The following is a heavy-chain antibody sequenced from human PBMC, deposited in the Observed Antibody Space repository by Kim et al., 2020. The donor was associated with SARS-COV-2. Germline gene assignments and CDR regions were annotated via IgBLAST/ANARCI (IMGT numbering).Heavy chain of an antibody. D-gene: IGHD3-9*01. CDR3: ARRRVPYDILTGYSPGYFDY. J-gene: IGHJ4*02. Sequence: SETLSLTCTVSGGSISSSSYYWGWIRQPPGKGLEWIGSIYYSGSTYYNPSLKSRVTISVDTSKNQFSLKLSSVTAADTAVYYCARRRVPYDILTGYSPGYFDYWGQGTLVTVSS. CDR1: GGSISSSSYY. CDR2: IYYSGST. V-gene: IGHV4-39*01.